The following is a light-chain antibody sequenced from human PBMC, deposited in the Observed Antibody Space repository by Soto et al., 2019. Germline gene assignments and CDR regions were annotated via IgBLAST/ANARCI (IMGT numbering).Light chain of an antibody. CDR1: QSVRTN. V-gene: IGKV3-15*01. CDR3: QQYNDWPWT. CDR2: DAS. Sequence: EIVMTQSPGTLSVSPGERATLSCRASQSVRTNLAWYQQKPGQAPRLLIYDASTRAPGIPARFSGSGSGTELTLTISSLESEDFAVYYCQQYNDWPWTFGQGTTVEVK. J-gene: IGKJ1*01.